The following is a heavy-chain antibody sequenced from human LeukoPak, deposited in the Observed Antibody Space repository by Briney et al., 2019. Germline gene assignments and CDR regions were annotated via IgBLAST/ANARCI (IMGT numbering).Heavy chain of an antibody. V-gene: IGHV3-7*01. CDR2: IKQDGSEK. J-gene: IGHJ3*02. Sequence: PGGSLRLSCTASGFTFINYSMNWVRQAPGRGLEWVANIKQDGSEKYYVDAVKGRFTISRDNAKNSLYVQMNSLRAEDTAVYYCARQIYYDSSGYYYSDAFDIWGQGTMVTVSS. CDR3: ARQIYYDSSGYYYSDAFDI. CDR1: GFTFINYS. D-gene: IGHD3-22*01.